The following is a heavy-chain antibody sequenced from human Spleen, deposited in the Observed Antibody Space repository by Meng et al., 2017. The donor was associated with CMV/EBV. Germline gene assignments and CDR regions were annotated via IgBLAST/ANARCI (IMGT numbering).Heavy chain of an antibody. Sequence: SVKVSCKASGGTFSSYAISWVRQAPGQGLEWMGGIIPIFGTPTYAQKFQGRVTMTRDTSTSTVYMELSSLRSEDTAVYYCARSLYYYDSSPFDPWGQGTLVTVSS. CDR2: IIPIFGTP. CDR1: GGTFSSYA. J-gene: IGHJ5*02. CDR3: ARSLYYYDSSPFDP. V-gene: IGHV1-69*05. D-gene: IGHD3-22*01.